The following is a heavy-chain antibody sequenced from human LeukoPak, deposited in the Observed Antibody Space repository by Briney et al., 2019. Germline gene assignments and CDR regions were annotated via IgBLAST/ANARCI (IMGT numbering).Heavy chain of an antibody. CDR1: GGSIRSYY. D-gene: IGHD6-19*01. CDR3: ARGGGSGLLDWFGP. CDR2: IYHSGST. V-gene: IGHV4-59*08. Sequence: SETLSLTCTVSGGSIRSYYWSWIRQSPGKGLEYIGYIYHSGSTNYNPSLKSRVTISGDTSKNQFSLKLTSVTAADTAMYYCARGGGSGLLDWFGPWGQGTLVTVSS. J-gene: IGHJ5*02.